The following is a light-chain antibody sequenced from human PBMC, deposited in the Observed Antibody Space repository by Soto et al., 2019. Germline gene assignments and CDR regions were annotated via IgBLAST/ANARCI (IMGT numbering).Light chain of an antibody. Sequence: DIQMTQSPSTLYASVGDRVTITCQASQSIRSRLAWYQQKPGKAPKLLIYKASSLESGVPSRFSGSGSGTEFTLTISSLQPDDFATYHCQQYNNYPLTFGGGTKVEIK. CDR1: QSIRSR. CDR3: QQYNNYPLT. CDR2: KAS. V-gene: IGKV1-5*03. J-gene: IGKJ4*01.